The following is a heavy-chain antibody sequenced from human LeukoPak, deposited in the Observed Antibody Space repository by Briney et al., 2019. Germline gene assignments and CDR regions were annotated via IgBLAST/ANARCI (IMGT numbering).Heavy chain of an antibody. CDR1: GGSITVYY. CDR3: ARGGSRSYTSSTLDY. D-gene: IGHD6-6*01. V-gene: IGHV4-59*12. J-gene: IGHJ4*02. Sequence: SETLSLTCSVSGGSITVYYWNWIRQSPGKGLEWIGSISYSGSTNYNPSLKSLVTISIDTSENPFSLQVSSVIAADTAMYYCARGGSRSYTSSTLDYWGQGTLVTVSS. CDR2: ISYSGST.